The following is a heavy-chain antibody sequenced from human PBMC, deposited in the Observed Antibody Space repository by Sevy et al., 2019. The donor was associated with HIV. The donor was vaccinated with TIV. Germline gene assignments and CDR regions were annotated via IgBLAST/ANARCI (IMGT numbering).Heavy chain of an antibody. CDR1: GYIFSDYW. Sequence: GESLKISCKGSGYIFSDYWIGWVRQMPGKGLEWMGIIYPGDSDTRYSPSSQGQVTISADKSISTAYLQWSSLKASDTAIYYCARATAGTAPHFSYYTMDVWGQGTTVTVSS. D-gene: IGHD6-13*01. CDR2: IYPGDSDT. J-gene: IGHJ6*02. V-gene: IGHV5-51*01. CDR3: ARATAGTAPHFSYYTMDV.